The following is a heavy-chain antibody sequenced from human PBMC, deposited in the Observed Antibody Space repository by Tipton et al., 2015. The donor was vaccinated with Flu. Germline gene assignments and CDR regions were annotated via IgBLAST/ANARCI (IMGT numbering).Heavy chain of an antibody. Sequence: SLRLSCAASGFSFEDYVMHWVRQAPGKGLEWVATVSFDGSDKYYADAAKGRFTISRDNFKKTLYLQMNSLRVDDTAVYYCARDPSGYGMDVWGQGTTVTVS. V-gene: IGHV3-33*08. J-gene: IGHJ6*02. D-gene: IGHD6-25*01. CDR1: GFSFEDYV. CDR2: VSFDGSDK. CDR3: ARDPSGYGMDV.